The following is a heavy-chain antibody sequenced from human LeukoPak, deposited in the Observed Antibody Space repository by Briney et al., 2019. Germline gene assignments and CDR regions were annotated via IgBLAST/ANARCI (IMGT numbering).Heavy chain of an antibody. CDR1: GGSISSHY. CDR3: AREGSGATVVSSGYYYYMDV. V-gene: IGHV4-59*11. CDR2: INYSGST. Sequence: PSETLSLTCTVSGGSISSHYWSWIRQPPGKGLEWVGYINYSGSTNYNPSLKSRVTISVGTSKNQFSLKLSSVTAADTAVYYCAREGSGATVVSSGYYYYMDVWGKGTTVTVSS. D-gene: IGHD4-23*01. J-gene: IGHJ6*03.